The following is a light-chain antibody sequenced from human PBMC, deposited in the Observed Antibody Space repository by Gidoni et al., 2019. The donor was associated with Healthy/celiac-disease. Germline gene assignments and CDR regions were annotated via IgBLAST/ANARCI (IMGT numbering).Light chain of an antibody. V-gene: IGKV1-5*03. CDR2: KAS. CDR1: QSISSW. J-gene: IGKJ1*01. CDR3: QQDNSPTWT. Sequence: DIQITQSPSTLSASVGDRVTITCRASQSISSWLAWYQQKPGKAPKLLIYKASSLESGVQSRVSGSGSGTEFTLTISSLQPDDFATYYCQQDNSPTWTFGQGTKVEIK.